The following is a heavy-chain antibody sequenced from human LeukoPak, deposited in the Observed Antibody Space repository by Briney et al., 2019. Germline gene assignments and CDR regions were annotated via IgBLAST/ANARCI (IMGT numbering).Heavy chain of an antibody. CDR2: ISAYNGNT. D-gene: IGHD3-22*01. CDR1: GYTFTSYG. V-gene: IGHV1-18*01. Sequence: ASVKVSCKASGYTFTSYGISWVRQAPGQGLEWMGWISAYNGNTNYAQKLQGRVTMTTDTSTSTAYMELRSLRSDDTAVYYCARDEYYYDSSGYYYSWFGPWGQGTLVTVSS. CDR3: ARDEYYYDSSGYYYSWFGP. J-gene: IGHJ5*02.